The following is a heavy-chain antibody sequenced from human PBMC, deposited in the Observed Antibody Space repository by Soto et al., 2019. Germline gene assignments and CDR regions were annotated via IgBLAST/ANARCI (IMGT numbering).Heavy chain of an antibody. J-gene: IGHJ6*02. Sequence: GASVKVSCKASGYTFTSYGISWVRQAPGQGLEWMGWISAYNGNTNYAQKLQGRVTMTTDTSTSTAYMELRSLRSDDTAVYYCARGYDSSGYYSYYYYYYGMDVWGQRTTVTVSS. CDR3: ARGYDSSGYYSYYYYYYGMDV. CDR1: GYTFTSYG. CDR2: ISAYNGNT. D-gene: IGHD3-22*01. V-gene: IGHV1-18*01.